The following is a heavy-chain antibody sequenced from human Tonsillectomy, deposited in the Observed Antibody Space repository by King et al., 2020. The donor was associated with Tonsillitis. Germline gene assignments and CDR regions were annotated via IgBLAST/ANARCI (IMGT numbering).Heavy chain of an antibody. CDR1: GGSISSGGYS. J-gene: IGHJ6*02. V-gene: IGHV4-30-2*01. CDR2: IYHSGST. Sequence: QLQESGSGLVKPSQTLSLTCAVSGGSISSGGYSWSWIRQPPGKGLEWIGYIYHSGSTYYNPSLKSRVTISVDRSKNQFSLKLSSVTAADTAVYYCARALGDSENYYYYGMDVWGQGTTVTVSS. D-gene: IGHD4-17*01. CDR3: ARALGDSENYYYYGMDV.